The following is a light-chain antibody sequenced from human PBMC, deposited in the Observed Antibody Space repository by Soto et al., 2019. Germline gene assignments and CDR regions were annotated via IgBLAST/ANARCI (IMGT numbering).Light chain of an antibody. CDR2: AAS. J-gene: IGKJ5*01. Sequence: DLQMSRTPSSLSASERERVTITFKTSQSISSYLNWYQQKPGKAPKLLIYAASSLQSGVPSRFSGSGSGTDFTLTISSLQPEDFATYYCQQNYSPPPITSGQGTRLEIK. V-gene: IGKV1-39*01. CDR3: QQNYSPPPIT. CDR1: QSISSY.